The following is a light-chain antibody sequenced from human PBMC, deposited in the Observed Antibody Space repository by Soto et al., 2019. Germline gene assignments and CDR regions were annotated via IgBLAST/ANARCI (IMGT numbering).Light chain of an antibody. CDR3: QQFGSSLIA. CDR2: AAS. Sequence: EIVMTQSPATLSVSPGERATLSCRASQTVSTSYIAWYQQKPGQAPRLLIYAASSRATGIPDRSSGSGSGTDFTLTISRLEPEDCAVYYCQQFGSSLIAFGQGTRLEIK. V-gene: IGKV3-20*01. J-gene: IGKJ5*01. CDR1: QTVSTSY.